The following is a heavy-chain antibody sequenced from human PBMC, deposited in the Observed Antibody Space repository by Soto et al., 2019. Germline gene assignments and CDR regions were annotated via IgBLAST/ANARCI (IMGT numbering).Heavy chain of an antibody. V-gene: IGHV4-61*01. J-gene: IGHJ3*02. CDR3: ARVPNYYDSSGYYYYYAFDI. CDR2: IYYSGST. D-gene: IGHD3-22*01. Sequence: SETLSLTCTVSGGSVSSGSYYWSWIRQPPGKGLEWIGYIYYSGSTNDNPSLKSRVTISVDTSKNQFSLKLSSVTAADTAVYYCARVPNYYDSSGYYYYYAFDIWGQGTMVTVSS. CDR1: GGSVSSGSYY.